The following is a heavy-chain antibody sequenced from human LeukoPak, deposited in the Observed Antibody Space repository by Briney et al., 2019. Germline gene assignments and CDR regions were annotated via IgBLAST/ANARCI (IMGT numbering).Heavy chain of an antibody. V-gene: IGHV1-2*02. J-gene: IGHJ4*02. D-gene: IGHD6-6*01. Sequence: ASVKVSCKASGYTFTGYYMHWVRQAPGQGREWMGWTNTNSGGRNYAQKFQGRVSMTSDTPISTAYMELNRLRSDDTAVYYCATTARRVLSRFDYWGQGTLVTVSS. CDR3: ATTARRVLSRFDY. CDR1: GYTFTGYY. CDR2: TNTNSGGR.